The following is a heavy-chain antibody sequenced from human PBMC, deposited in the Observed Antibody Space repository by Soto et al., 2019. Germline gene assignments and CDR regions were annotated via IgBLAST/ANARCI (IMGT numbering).Heavy chain of an antibody. D-gene: IGHD1-26*01. CDR2: ISAYNGNT. Sequence: QVQLVQSGAEVKKPGASVKVSCKASGYTFTKYSVAWVRQAPGQGLEWMGWISAYNGNTNYAQKLPGRVTMTTDTSTSTAYMELRSLRSDDTAVYYCARRPWEKSDEFDIWGQGTMVTVSS. J-gene: IGHJ3*02. CDR1: GYTFTKYS. V-gene: IGHV1-18*04. CDR3: ARRPWEKSDEFDI.